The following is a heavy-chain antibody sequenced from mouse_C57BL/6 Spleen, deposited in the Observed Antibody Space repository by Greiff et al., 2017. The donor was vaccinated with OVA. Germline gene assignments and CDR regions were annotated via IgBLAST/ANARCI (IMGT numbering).Heavy chain of an antibody. Sequence: DVKLVESGPGLAKPSQTLSLTCSVTGYSITSDYWNWIRKFPGNKLEYMGYISYSGSTYYNPSLKSRISITRDTSKNQYYLQLNAVTTEDTATYYCARYSGYYDYAMDYWGQGTSVTVSS. CDR1: GYSITSDY. V-gene: IGHV3-8*01. CDR2: ISYSGST. D-gene: IGHD2-3*01. J-gene: IGHJ4*01. CDR3: ARYSGYYDYAMDY.